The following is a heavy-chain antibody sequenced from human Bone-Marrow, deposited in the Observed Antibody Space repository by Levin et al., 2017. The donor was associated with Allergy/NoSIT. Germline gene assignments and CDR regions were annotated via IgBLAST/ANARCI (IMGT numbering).Heavy chain of an antibody. V-gene: IGHV3-21*06. J-gene: IGHJ4*02. Sequence: GGSLRLSCAASGFKFTSYSMNWVRQAPGKGLEWVSSISRDGTHIYYADSVKGRFTISRDDARNSLYLQMDSLRVEDTAVYFCARGYVVVVRPTPGVFDYWGQGTPVSVSS. CDR2: ISRDGTHI. CDR3: ARGYVVVVRPTPGVFDY. CDR1: GFKFTSYS. D-gene: IGHD2-15*01.